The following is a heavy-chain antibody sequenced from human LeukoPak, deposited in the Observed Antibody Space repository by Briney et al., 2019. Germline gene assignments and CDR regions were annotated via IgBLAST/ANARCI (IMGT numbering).Heavy chain of an antibody. D-gene: IGHD6-13*01. CDR1: GFTFSSYE. Sequence: GGSLRLSCAASGFTFSSYEMNWVRQAPGKGLEWVSYNSSSGSTIYYADSVKGRFTISRDNAKNSLYLQMNSLRAEDTAVYYCARVGGSSWYKYYYYMDVWGKGTTVTISS. CDR3: ARVGGSSWYKYYYYMDV. V-gene: IGHV3-48*03. CDR2: NSSSGSTI. J-gene: IGHJ6*03.